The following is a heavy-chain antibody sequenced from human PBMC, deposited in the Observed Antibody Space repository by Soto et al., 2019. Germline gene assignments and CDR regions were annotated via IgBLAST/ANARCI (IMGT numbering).Heavy chain of an antibody. Sequence: QLQRVQSGAEVKNPASSVKVSCKASGGTFSSYAIIWVRQAPGQGLEWMVGIIPIFGTANYAQKFNGRVTSTADESSSTAYMKLSSRRSEDLAVYYCASTYEGDPGNYYGMDVWGQGTTVTVSS. CDR3: ASTYEGDPGNYYGMDV. V-gene: IGHV1-69*01. CDR2: IIPIFGTA. D-gene: IGHD2-21*02. J-gene: IGHJ6*02. CDR1: GGTFSSYA.